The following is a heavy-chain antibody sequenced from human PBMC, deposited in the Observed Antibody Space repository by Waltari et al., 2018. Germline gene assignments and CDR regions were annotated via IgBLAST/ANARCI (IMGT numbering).Heavy chain of an antibody. CDR1: GDSIRSNYY. D-gene: IGHD6-13*01. CDR3: AILSNTEQQRERRYYYGMDV. J-gene: IGHJ6*02. CDR2: IDDSGST. V-gene: IGHV4-59*01. Sequence: QVQLQASGPGLVKPSETLSVTCPVSGDSIRSNYYWGWIRQPPGKGLEWIGYIDDSGSTNYNPSLKSRVTISVDTSKNQFSLKLSSVTAADTAVYYCAILSNTEQQRERRYYYGMDVWGQGTTVTVSS.